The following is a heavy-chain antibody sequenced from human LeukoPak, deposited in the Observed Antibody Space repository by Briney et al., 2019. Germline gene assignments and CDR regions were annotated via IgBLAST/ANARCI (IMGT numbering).Heavy chain of an antibody. CDR2: ISGSGGST. D-gene: IGHD4/OR15-4a*01. CDR3: VKESGFMVAPNSAFDI. V-gene: IGHV3-23*01. Sequence: GGSLRLSCAASGFTFSSYAMSWVRQAPGKGLEWVSAISGSGGSTYYADSVKGRFTISRDNSKNTLYLQMSSLRAEDTAVYYCVKESGFMVAPNSAFDIWGQGTMVTVSS. J-gene: IGHJ3*02. CDR1: GFTFSSYA.